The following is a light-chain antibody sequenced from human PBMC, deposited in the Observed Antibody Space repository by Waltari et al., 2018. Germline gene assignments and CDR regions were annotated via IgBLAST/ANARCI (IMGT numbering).Light chain of an antibody. CDR2: DVN. CDR1: SGDVGVFNY. V-gene: IGLV2-14*03. CDR3: SSYTRSDTYV. J-gene: IGLJ1*01. Sequence: QSALTQPASVSGSPGQSITISCAGTSGDVGVFNYVSWYQQHPGKAPKLMIYDVNNRPSGISNRFSGSKSGNTASLTISGLQAEDEADYYCSSYTRSDTYVFGTGTKVSVL.